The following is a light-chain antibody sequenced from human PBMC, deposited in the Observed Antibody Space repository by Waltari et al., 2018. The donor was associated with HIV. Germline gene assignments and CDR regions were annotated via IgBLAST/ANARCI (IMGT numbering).Light chain of an antibody. CDR2: GAT. CDR1: QDISTD. Sequence: DIRMAQSPSSLSASVGARLLISCRAQQDISTDLNWYQKRPGEAPKLLIYGATRLQGGVPPRFSGSGSGTAFTLAINGLQAEDFATYFCQQSYNAPYTFGQGT. V-gene: IGKV1-39*01. J-gene: IGKJ2*01. CDR3: QQSYNAPYT.